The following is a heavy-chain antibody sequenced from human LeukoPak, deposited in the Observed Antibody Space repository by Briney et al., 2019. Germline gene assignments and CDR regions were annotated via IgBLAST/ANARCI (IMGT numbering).Heavy chain of an antibody. CDR3: AKDGMATISYYFDY. CDR2: ISSYGSTI. D-gene: IGHD5-24*01. Sequence: KSGGSLRLSCAASGFTFSDYYMTWIRQAPGKGLEWISYISSYGSTIYYADSVKGRFTISRDNAKNSLYLQMNSLRAEDTAVYYCAKDGMATISYYFDYWGQGTLVTVSS. CDR1: GFTFSDYY. J-gene: IGHJ4*02. V-gene: IGHV3-11*01.